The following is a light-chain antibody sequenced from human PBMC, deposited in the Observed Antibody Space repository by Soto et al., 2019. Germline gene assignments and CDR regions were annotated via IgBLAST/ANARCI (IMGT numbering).Light chain of an antibody. CDR3: QSYDSRLSGFAV. CDR2: GNN. CDR1: SSNIGAGYD. Sequence: QSVLTQPPSVSGAPGQRVTISCTGSSSNIGAGYDVHWYQQLPGTAPKLLIFGNNNRPSGVPDRFSGSKSGTSASLAITGLQAEDEADYYCQSYDSRLSGFAVFGGGTKLTVL. J-gene: IGLJ2*01. V-gene: IGLV1-40*01.